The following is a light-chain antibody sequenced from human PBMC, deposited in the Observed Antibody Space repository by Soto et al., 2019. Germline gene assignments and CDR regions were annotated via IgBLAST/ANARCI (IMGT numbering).Light chain of an antibody. J-gene: IGKJ1*01. Sequence: DIQMTQSPSTLSGSVGDRVTITCLASQTISSWLAWYQQKPGKAPKLLIYKASTLKSGVPSRFSGSGSGTESTLTISNLQPDDFATYYCQHYNSYSEEFGKGTKVDI. CDR3: QHYNSYSEE. CDR1: QTISSW. CDR2: KAS. V-gene: IGKV1-5*03.